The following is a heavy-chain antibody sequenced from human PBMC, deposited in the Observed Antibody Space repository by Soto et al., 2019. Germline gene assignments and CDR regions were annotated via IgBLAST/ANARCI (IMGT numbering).Heavy chain of an antibody. CDR2: IWYDGSNK. V-gene: IGHV3-33*01. J-gene: IGHJ3*02. D-gene: IGHD4-17*01. Sequence: PGGSLRLSCSASGFTFSSYGMHWVRQAPGNGLEWVAVIWYDGSNKYYADSVKGRFSISRDNSKNTLYLQMNSLRAEDTAVYYCARVRTPSYGGYAFDIWGQGTMVIVSS. CDR1: GFTFSSYG. CDR3: ARVRTPSYGGYAFDI.